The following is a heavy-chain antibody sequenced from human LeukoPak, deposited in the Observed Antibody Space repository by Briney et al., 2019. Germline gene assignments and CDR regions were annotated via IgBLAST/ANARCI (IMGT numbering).Heavy chain of an antibody. J-gene: IGHJ4*02. Sequence: SETLSLTCTVSGGSISSYYWSWIRQPPGKGLEWIGYIYYSGSTNYNPSLKSRVTISVDTSKNQFSLKLSSVTAADTAVYYCARVDPLRGGYFDYWGQGTLVTVSS. D-gene: IGHD2-15*01. CDR2: IYYSGST. V-gene: IGHV4-59*12. CDR3: ARVDPLRGGYFDY. CDR1: GGSISSYY.